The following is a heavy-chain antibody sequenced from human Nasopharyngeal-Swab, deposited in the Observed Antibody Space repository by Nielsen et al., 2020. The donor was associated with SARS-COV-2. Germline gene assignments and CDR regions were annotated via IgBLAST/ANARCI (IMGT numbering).Heavy chain of an antibody. V-gene: IGHV3-49*01. CDR2: IRSKTYGGAP. CDR3: ARSVGIFYGQGAFDI. J-gene: IGHJ3*02. D-gene: IGHD1-26*01. Sequence: GGSLRLSCTTSGFTFGDYAMSWFRQAPGKGPEWVAFIRSKTYGGAPEYAASVKGRFTFSRDGAESVAYLQMNSLETEDTGVYYCARSVGIFYGQGAFDIWGQGTMVTVSS. CDR1: GFTFGDYA.